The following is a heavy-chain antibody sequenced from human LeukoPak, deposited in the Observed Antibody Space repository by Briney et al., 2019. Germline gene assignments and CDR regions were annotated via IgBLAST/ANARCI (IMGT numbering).Heavy chain of an antibody. CDR2: IYYSGST. CDR3: ARNSGSYYWNFDY. Sequence: PSETLSLTCTVSGGSISSSSYYWGWIRQPPGKGLEWIGSIYYSGSTYYNPSLKSRVTISVDTSKNQFPLKLSSVTAADTAVYYCARNSGSYYWNFDYWGQGTLVTVSS. D-gene: IGHD1-26*01. J-gene: IGHJ4*02. CDR1: GGSISSSSYY. V-gene: IGHV4-39*01.